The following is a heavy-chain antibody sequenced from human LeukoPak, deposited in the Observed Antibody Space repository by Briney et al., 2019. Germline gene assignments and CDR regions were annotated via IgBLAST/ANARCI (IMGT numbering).Heavy chain of an antibody. CDR3: ARSSGWYISGGLDY. V-gene: IGHV4-59*01. Sequence: SETLSLTCTVSGGSISSYYWSWIRQPPGKGLEWIGYIYYSGSTNYNPSLKGRVTISVDTSKNQFSLKLSSVTAADTAVYYCARSSGWYISGGLDYWGQGTLVTVSS. D-gene: IGHD6-19*01. CDR1: GGSISSYY. CDR2: IYYSGST. J-gene: IGHJ4*02.